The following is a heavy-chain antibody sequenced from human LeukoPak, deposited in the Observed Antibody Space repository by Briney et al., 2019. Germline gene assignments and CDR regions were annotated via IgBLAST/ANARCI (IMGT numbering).Heavy chain of an antibody. D-gene: IGHD2-2*02. Sequence: ASVKVSCKASEYTFTSYGITWVRQAPGQGLEWMGWISGYNGDTNYVQKLQGRVTMTTDTSTNTAYMELRSLRSDDTAAYYCARVRGYCSSNSCYTKPSFDYWGQGTLVTVSS. CDR3: ARVRGYCSSNSCYTKPSFDY. CDR2: ISGYNGDT. J-gene: IGHJ4*02. CDR1: EYTFTSYG. V-gene: IGHV1-18*01.